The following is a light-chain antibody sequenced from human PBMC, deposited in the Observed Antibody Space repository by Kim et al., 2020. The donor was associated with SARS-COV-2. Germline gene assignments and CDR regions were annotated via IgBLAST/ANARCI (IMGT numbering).Light chain of an antibody. CDR2: DAS. CDR1: QSVRTY. Sequence: EIVLTQYPATLSLSPGERATLSCRASQSVRTYLAWYQQKPGQAPRLLIYDASNRATGTPARFSGSGSGTDFTLTISSLEPEDFAVYYCQQRGNWPTFGQGTRLEIK. CDR3: QQRGNWPT. J-gene: IGKJ5*01. V-gene: IGKV3-11*01.